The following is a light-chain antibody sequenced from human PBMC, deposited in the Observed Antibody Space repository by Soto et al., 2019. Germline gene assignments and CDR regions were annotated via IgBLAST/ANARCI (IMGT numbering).Light chain of an antibody. CDR3: QQCDNLPFT. Sequence: DIQLTQSPSSLSASVGDRVTISCQASQDIGNYLNWYQQKPGKAPRLLIYEVSNLEAGVPSLFSGGGSGTDFNLTISSLQPDHFATYYWQQCDNLPFTFGLGTKLEIK. J-gene: IGKJ2*01. V-gene: IGKV1-33*01. CDR2: EVS. CDR1: QDIGNY.